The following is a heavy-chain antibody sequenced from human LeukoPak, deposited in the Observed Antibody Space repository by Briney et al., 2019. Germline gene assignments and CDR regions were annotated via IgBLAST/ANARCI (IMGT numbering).Heavy chain of an antibody. CDR2: ISAYNGNT. Sequence: GASVKVSCKASGYTFTSYGISWVRQAPGQGLEWMGWISAYNGNTNYAQKLQGRVTMTADTSTSTAYMELRSLRSDDTAVYYCARVDAVVPAASGDYWGQGTLVTVSS. CDR3: ARVDAVVPAASGDY. V-gene: IGHV1-18*01. D-gene: IGHD2-2*01. CDR1: GYTFTSYG. J-gene: IGHJ4*02.